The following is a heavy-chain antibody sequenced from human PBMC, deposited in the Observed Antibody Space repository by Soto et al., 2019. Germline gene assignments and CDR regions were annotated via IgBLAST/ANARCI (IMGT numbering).Heavy chain of an antibody. CDR3: AADRNCNSISCYPYNFDY. CDR2: IVVGTGYT. D-gene: IGHD2-2*01. CDR1: GFTFTSSA. Sequence: GASVKVSCKSSGFTFTSSAMQWVRQARGQRPEWIGWIVVGTGYTNYAQKFQERVTITRDMSTTTVHMELSSLRSEDTAVYYCAADRNCNSISCYPYNFDYWGQGTPVTVSS. J-gene: IGHJ4*02. V-gene: IGHV1-58*02.